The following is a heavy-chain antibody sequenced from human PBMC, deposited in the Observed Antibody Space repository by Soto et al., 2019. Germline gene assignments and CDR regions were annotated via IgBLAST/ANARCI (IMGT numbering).Heavy chain of an antibody. Sequence: QVQLVESGGGLVKPGGSLRLSCAVSGFTFSDYYMTWIRQAPGNGLEWGSYISSSTSHTNYADSVKGRFTISRDNAKNSLFRQMTSLRAEATAVYYCARGRGAAADDIDFWGQGTLVTVSS. CDR2: ISSSTSHT. V-gene: IGHV3-11*05. D-gene: IGHD6-13*01. J-gene: IGHJ4*02. CDR1: GFTFSDYY. CDR3: ARGRGAAADDIDF.